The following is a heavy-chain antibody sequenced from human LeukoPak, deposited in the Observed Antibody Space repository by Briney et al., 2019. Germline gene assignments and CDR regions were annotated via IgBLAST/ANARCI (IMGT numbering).Heavy chain of an antibody. D-gene: IGHD3-10*01. V-gene: IGHV1-2*02. CDR3: ARVEGVGSGSYSMYNWFDP. Sequence: ASVKVSCKASGYTFTGYYMHWVRQAPGQGLEWMGWINPNSGGTNYAQKFQGRVTVTRDTSISTAYMELSRLRSDDTAVYYCARVEGVGSGSYSMYNWFDPWGQGTPVTVSS. CDR2: INPNSGGT. J-gene: IGHJ5*02. CDR1: GYTFTGYY.